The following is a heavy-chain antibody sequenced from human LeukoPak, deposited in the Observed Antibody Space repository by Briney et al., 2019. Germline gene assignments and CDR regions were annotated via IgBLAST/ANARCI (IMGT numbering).Heavy chain of an antibody. J-gene: IGHJ6*02. CDR3: ARKQIDTDSSAYYYYYGMDV. Sequence: PSETLSLTCTVSGGSISSSSYYWGWIRQPPGKGLEWIGSIYYSWSTYYNPSLKSRVIISVDTSKNQFSLKLSSVPATDTAVYYCARKQIDTDSSAYYYYYGMDVWGQGTTVTVSS. V-gene: IGHV4-39*01. CDR1: GGSISSSSYY. D-gene: IGHD3-22*01. CDR2: IYYSWST.